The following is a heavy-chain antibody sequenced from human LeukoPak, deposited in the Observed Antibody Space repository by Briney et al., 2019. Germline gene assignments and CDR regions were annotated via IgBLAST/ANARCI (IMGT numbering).Heavy chain of an antibody. CDR3: AKGTVQGDY. CDR2: INGSGGST. J-gene: IGHJ4*02. D-gene: IGHD1-1*01. Sequence: GGSLRLSCAASGFTFSSYSMNWVRQAPGKGLEWVSDINGSGGSTYYADSVKGRFTISRDNSKNTLYLQMNSLRAEDTAVYYCAKGTVQGDYWGQGTLVTVSS. V-gene: IGHV3-23*01. CDR1: GFTFSSYS.